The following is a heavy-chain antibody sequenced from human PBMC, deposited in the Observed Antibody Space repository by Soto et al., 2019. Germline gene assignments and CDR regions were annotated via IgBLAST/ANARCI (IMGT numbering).Heavy chain of an antibody. J-gene: IGHJ3*02. CDR2: IYYSGST. V-gene: IGHV4-59*01. D-gene: IGHD1-7*01. Sequence: QVQLQESGPGLVKPSETLSLTCTVSGGSISRYYWSWIRQPPGKGLEWIGYIYYSGSTNYNPSLKSRVTISVDTSKNQSSLKLSSVTAADTAVYYCARDSFKRDWNYRFGAFDIWGQGTMVTVSS. CDR1: GGSISRYY. CDR3: ARDSFKRDWNYRFGAFDI.